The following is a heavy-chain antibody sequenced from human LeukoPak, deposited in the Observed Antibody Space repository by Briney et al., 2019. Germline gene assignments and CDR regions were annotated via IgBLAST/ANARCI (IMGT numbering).Heavy chain of an antibody. CDR3: ATGYTSGWANDAFDI. Sequence: GASVKVSCKVSGYSLTELSIRWVRQAPTKGLEWMGGFDPEGGETTYAQKFQGRVTMTEDTSTDTAYMELTSLMSEDTALYYCATGYTSGWANDAFDIWGQGTMVTVSS. CDR1: GYSLTELS. D-gene: IGHD6-19*01. CDR2: FDPEGGET. J-gene: IGHJ3*02. V-gene: IGHV1-24*01.